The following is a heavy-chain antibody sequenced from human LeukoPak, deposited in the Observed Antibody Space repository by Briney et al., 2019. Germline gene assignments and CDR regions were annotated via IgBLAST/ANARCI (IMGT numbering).Heavy chain of an antibody. D-gene: IGHD5-24*01. J-gene: IGHJ4*02. Sequence: GGSLRLSCAASGFTFKSYRMNWGRQAPGKGLEWVSYISSSSSTIYYAEFAKGRFTISRENAKNSLYLQMSSLRDEDTAVYYCAREGGWLEPTNDYWGQGTLVTVSS. CDR1: GFTFKSYR. CDR3: AREGGWLEPTNDY. V-gene: IGHV3-48*02. CDR2: ISSSSSTI.